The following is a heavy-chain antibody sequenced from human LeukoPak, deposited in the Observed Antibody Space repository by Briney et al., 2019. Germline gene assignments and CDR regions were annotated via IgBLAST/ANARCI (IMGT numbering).Heavy chain of an antibody. CDR3: ASEGGPVPDY. D-gene: IGHD2-15*01. CDR2: ISSSSSYI. Sequence: GGSLRLSCAASGFTFSSYSMNWVRQAPGKGLEWVSSISSSSSYIYYADSVKGRFTISRDNAKNSLYLQMNTLRAEDTAAYYCASEGGPVPDYWGQGTLVTVSS. J-gene: IGHJ4*02. CDR1: GFTFSSYS. V-gene: IGHV3-21*01.